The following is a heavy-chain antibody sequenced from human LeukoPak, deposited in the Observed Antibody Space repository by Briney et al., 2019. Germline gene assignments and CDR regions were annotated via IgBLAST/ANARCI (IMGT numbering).Heavy chain of an antibody. CDR2: IKQDGSEK. D-gene: IGHD5-18*01. CDR3: ARGDLGTELPYYFDY. Sequence: GGSLRLSCAASGFTFSSYWMSWVRQAPGKGLEWVANIKQDGSEKYYVDSVKGRFTISRDNAKNSLYLQMNSLRAEDTAVYYCARGDLGTELPYYFDYWGQGTLVTVSS. J-gene: IGHJ4*02. CDR1: GFTFSSYW. V-gene: IGHV3-7*01.